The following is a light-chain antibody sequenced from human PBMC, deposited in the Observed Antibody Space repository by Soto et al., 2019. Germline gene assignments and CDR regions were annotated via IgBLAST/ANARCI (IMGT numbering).Light chain of an antibody. J-gene: IGLJ3*02. V-gene: IGLV2-14*01. Sequence: QSVLTQVASVSGSPGQSITISCTATSSDVGGHDYVSWYLQHPGKAPKLLIYEAFNRPSGVSDRFSGSKSGSTASLTISGLQAGDGGDYYGRPFKSPNTWVFGGGTNLTV. CDR2: EAF. CDR1: SSDVGGHDY. CDR3: RPFKSPNTWV.